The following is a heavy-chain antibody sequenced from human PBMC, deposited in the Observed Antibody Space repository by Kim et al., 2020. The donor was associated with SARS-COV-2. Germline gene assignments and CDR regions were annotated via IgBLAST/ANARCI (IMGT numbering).Heavy chain of an antibody. Sequence: SVKVSCKASGGTFSSYAISWVRQAPGQGLEWMGGIIPIFGTANYAQKFQGRVTITADESTSTAYMELSSLRSEDTAVYYCADSSGYWRDAFDIWGQGTMVTVSS. V-gene: IGHV1-69*13. CDR2: IIPIFGTA. D-gene: IGHD3-22*01. CDR1: GGTFSSYA. CDR3: ADSSGYWRDAFDI. J-gene: IGHJ3*02.